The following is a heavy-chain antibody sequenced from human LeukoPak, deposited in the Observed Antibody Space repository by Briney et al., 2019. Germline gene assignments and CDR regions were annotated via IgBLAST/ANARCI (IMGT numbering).Heavy chain of an antibody. J-gene: IGHJ4*02. D-gene: IGHD1-26*01. CDR2: INTGNGDT. Sequence: ASVRVSCKASGDTFTSYAIHWGRQAPGQRVEWLGWINTGNGDTRYSQTFQARVTITSDTSASTAYVELSSLRSEDTAVYYCARDLGSGSLHYWGQGTLVTVSS. CDR3: ARDLGSGSLHY. CDR1: GDTFTSYA. V-gene: IGHV1-3*04.